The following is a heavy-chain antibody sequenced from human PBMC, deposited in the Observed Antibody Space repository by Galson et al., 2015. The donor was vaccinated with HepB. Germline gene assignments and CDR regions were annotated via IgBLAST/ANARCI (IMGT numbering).Heavy chain of an antibody. CDR2: IIPIFGTA. V-gene: IGHV1-69*13. D-gene: IGHD6-13*01. J-gene: IGHJ4*02. CDR1: GCTFSSYA. Sequence: SVKVSCKASGCTFSSYAISWVRQAPGQGLEWMGGIIPIFGTANYAQKFQGRVTITADESTSTAYMELSSLRSEDTAVYYCARSGPPPSYSSSPIDYWGQGTLVTVSS. CDR3: ARSGPPPSYSSSPIDY.